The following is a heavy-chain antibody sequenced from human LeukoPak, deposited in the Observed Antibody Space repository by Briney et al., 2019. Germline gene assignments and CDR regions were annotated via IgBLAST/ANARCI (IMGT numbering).Heavy chain of an antibody. CDR3: ARQIRFLEWLFDY. Sequence: SETLSLTCAVYGGSFSGYYWSWIRQPPGKGLEGIGEINHSGSTNYNPSLKSRVTISVDTSKNQFSLKLSSVTAADTAVYYCARQIRFLEWLFDYWGQGTLVTVSS. J-gene: IGHJ4*02. CDR2: INHSGST. CDR1: GGSFSGYY. V-gene: IGHV4-34*01. D-gene: IGHD3-3*01.